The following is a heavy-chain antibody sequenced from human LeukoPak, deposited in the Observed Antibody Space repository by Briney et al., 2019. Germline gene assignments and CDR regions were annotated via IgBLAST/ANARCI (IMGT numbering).Heavy chain of an antibody. D-gene: IGHD3-10*01. V-gene: IGHV3-7*01. CDR3: ARELWPGDY. CDR1: GFTLRSYW. CDR2: IKQDGSEE. J-gene: IGHJ4*02. Sequence: GGSLRLSRAASGFTLRSYWMGWVRQAPGKGLEWVADIKQDGSEENYVDSVKGRFTISRDNARNSLYLQMNSLRVEDTAVYYCARELWPGDYWGQGILVTVSS.